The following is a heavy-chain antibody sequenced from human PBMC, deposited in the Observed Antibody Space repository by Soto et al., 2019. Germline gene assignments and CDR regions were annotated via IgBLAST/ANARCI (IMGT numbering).Heavy chain of an antibody. D-gene: IGHD6-19*01. V-gene: IGHV6-1*01. CDR2: TYYRSKWYS. Sequence: SQTLSLTCAISGDSVSSTSTAWSWIRQSPSRGLEWLGRTYYRSKWYSDYAVSVKSRITINPDTSKNQFSPQLNSVTPEDTAVYYCARGSYYSGWVWGQGTLVTVS. CDR1: GDSVSSTSTA. CDR3: ARGSYYSGWV. J-gene: IGHJ4*02.